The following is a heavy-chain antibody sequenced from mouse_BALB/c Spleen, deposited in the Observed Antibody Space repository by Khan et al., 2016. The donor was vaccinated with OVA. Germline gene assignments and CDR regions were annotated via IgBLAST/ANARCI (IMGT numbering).Heavy chain of an antibody. CDR3: ARRTTVYTMDC. D-gene: IGHD1-1*01. CDR1: GYTFTSNT. J-gene: IGHJ4*01. V-gene: IGHV1-4*01. Sequence: QFQLQQSGAELTRPGASVKMSCKASGYTFTSNTMHWVKQRPGQGLEWIGYINPRSAYTNYNQNFKDKATLTADTSSSTAYMQLSSLTSEDSAVYYCARRTTVYTMDCWGQGTSVTVSS. CDR2: INPRSAYT.